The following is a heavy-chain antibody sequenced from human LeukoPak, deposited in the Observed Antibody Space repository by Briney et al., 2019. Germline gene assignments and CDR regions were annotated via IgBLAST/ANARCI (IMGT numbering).Heavy chain of an antibody. V-gene: IGHV3-30*02. CDR3: AKPMVVTAIFPDFDC. Sequence: GGSLRLSCAASGFTFSTYGMHWVRQAPGKGLEWVAFIRYDGSNKYYADSVKGRFTISRDNSKNTLYLQMNSLRAEDTAVYYCAKPMVVTAIFPDFDCWGQGTPVTVSS. CDR2: IRYDGSNK. J-gene: IGHJ4*02. CDR1: GFTFSTYG. D-gene: IGHD2-21*02.